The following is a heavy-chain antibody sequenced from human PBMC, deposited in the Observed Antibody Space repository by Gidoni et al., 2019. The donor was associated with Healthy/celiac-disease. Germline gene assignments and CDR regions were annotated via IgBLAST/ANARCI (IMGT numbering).Heavy chain of an antibody. CDR2: MKSKTDGGTT. D-gene: IGHD3-10*01. J-gene: IGHJ4*02. CDR3: TSRGYYGLSRFDY. V-gene: IGHV3-15*01. CDR1: GFTFSNAW. Sequence: EVQLVEYGGGLVKSGGSLSLSCEASGFTFSNAWRSWVRQAPGKGLEWVGRMKSKTDGGTTDYAAPVKGRFSISRDDVKNTLYLQMNSLKTEDTAVYYCTSRGYYGLSRFDYWGQGTLVTVSS.